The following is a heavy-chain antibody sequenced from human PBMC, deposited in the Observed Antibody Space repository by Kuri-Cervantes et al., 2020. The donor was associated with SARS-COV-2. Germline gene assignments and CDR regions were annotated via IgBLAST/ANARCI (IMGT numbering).Heavy chain of an antibody. CDR1: GYTFTSYY. J-gene: IGHJ4*02. V-gene: IGHV1-46*01. CDR3: ARGGRQQLVRIDY. D-gene: IGHD6-13*01. CDR2: INPSGGST. Sequence: ASVKVSCKASGYTFTSYYMQWVRRAPGQGLEWMGIINPSGGSTSYAQKFQGRVTMTRDMSTSTAYMELSSLRSEDTAVYYCARGGRQQLVRIDYWGQGTLVTVSS.